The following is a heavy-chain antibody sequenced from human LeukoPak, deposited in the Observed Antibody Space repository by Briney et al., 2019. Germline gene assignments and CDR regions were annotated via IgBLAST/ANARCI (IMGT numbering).Heavy chain of an antibody. D-gene: IGHD3-22*01. V-gene: IGHV3-9*01. CDR3: AKDISSGRPYYFDY. CDR2: ISWNSGSI. CDR1: GFTFDDYA. J-gene: IGHJ4*02. Sequence: GGSLRLSCAASGFTFDDYAIHWVRQAPGKGLEWVSGISWNSGSIGYADSVKGRFTISRDNAKNSLYLQMNSLRAEDTALYYCAKDISSGRPYYFDYWGQGTLVTVSS.